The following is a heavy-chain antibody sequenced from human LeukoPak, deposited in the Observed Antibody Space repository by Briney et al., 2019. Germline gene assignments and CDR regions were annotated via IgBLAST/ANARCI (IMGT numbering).Heavy chain of an antibody. CDR3: ARDATPGYFDY. CDR1: GFTVSSNY. Sequence: PGGSLRLSCAASGFTVSSNYVSWVRQAPGKGLEWVSVIYSGGSTYYADSAKGRFTISRDNSKNTLYLQMNSLRAEDTAVYYCARDATPGYFDYWGQGTLVTVSS. V-gene: IGHV3-53*01. CDR2: IYSGGST. J-gene: IGHJ4*02.